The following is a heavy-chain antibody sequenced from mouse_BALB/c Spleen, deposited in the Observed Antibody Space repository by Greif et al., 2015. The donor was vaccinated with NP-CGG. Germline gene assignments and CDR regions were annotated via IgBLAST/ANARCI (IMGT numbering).Heavy chain of an antibody. Sequence: VQLQQSGAELARPGASVKLSCKASGYTFTDYYINWVKQRTGQGLEWIGEIYPGSGNTYYNEKFKGKATLTADKSSSTAYMQLSSLTSEDSAVYFCARNYRYGTDWGQGTTLTVSS. J-gene: IGHJ2*01. CDR3: ARNYRYGTD. D-gene: IGHD2-14*01. CDR2: IYPGSGNT. V-gene: IGHV1-77*01. CDR1: GYTFTDYY.